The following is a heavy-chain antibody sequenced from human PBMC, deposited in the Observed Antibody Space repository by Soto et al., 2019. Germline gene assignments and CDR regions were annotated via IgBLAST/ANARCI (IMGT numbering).Heavy chain of an antibody. CDR3: ARDLWGYCGTDCYPLDV. V-gene: IGHV4-59*01. J-gene: IGHJ6*02. CDR1: GGTISRYY. Sequence: QVQLQESGPGLVKPSETLSLTCIVSGGTISRYYWSWIRQPPGKGLEWIGYMYNTGSTVYNPSFTSRVTLSVDTSKNQFSLKLNSVTAADTAVYYCARDLWGYCGTDCYPLDVWGQGTTVTVSS. CDR2: MYNTGST. D-gene: IGHD2-21*02.